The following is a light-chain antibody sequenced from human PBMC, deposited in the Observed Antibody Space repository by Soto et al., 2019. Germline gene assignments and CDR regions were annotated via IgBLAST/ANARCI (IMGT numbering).Light chain of an antibody. CDR1: SGSVSTSDY. V-gene: IGLV8-61*01. CDR3: VLYVGSGIVV. CDR2: NTN. Sequence: QTVVTQEPSLSVSPGRTVTLTCGLSSGSVSTSDYPSWYQQTPGQAPRTLIYNTNTRSSGVPDRFSGSILGNKAALTITGAQADDESDYYCVLYVGSGIVVFGGGTKLPS. J-gene: IGLJ2*01.